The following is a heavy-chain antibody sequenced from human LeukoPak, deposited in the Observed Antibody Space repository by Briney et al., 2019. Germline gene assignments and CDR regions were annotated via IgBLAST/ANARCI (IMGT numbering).Heavy chain of an antibody. CDR3: ARWVDEEAATDYFDY. CDR1: GDTFTSDG. V-gene: IGHV1-18*01. Sequence: ASVKVSCKASGDTFTSDGISWVGQAPGQGREWMGGISAYNGNTNYAQKLQGRVPMTTDTSTSTAYMELRSLTSDDTAVYYCARWVDEEAATDYFDYWGQGTLVTVSS. D-gene: IGHD2-15*01. J-gene: IGHJ4*02. CDR2: ISAYNGNT.